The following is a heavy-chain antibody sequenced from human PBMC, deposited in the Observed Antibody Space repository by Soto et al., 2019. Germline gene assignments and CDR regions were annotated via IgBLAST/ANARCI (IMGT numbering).Heavy chain of an antibody. Sequence: QVQLVQSGAEVKRPGSSVKVSCKASGGSFITYTLSWVRQAPGQGLEWMGKIFPVLDRVDYALTFQGGVAISADKSTSTTYMELSSLRSEDTAVYYCVRELFRSGSYPDYWGQGTLITVSS. CDR1: GGSFITYT. D-gene: IGHD3-10*01. CDR3: VRELFRSGSYPDY. V-gene: IGHV1-69*04. J-gene: IGHJ4*02. CDR2: IFPVLDRV.